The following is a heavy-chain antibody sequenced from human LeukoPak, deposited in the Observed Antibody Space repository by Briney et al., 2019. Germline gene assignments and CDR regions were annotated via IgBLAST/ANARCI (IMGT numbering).Heavy chain of an antibody. D-gene: IGHD1-26*01. CDR1: GGSISSYY. CDR3: ARGGVGATNYYYCHYMDV. J-gene: IGHJ6*03. Sequence: PSETLSLTCTVSGGSISSYYWSWIRQPPGKGLEWIGYIYYSGSTNYNPSLKSRVTISVDTSKNQFSLKLSSVTAADTAVYYCARGGVGATNYYYCHYMDVWGKGTTVTVSS. CDR2: IYYSGST. V-gene: IGHV4-59*01.